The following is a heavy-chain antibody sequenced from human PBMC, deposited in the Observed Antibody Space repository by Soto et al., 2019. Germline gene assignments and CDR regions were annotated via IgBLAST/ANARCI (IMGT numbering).Heavy chain of an antibody. V-gene: IGHV3-13*01. CDR2: IGTAGDT. J-gene: IGHJ4*02. Sequence: GGSLRLSCAASGFTFSSYDMHWVRQATGKGLEWVSAIGTAGDTYYPGSVKGRFTISRENAKNSLYLQMNSLRAEDTAVYYCARGSPYYYGSGSYYNEPYYFDYWGQGTLVTVSS. CDR3: ARGSPYYYGSGSYYNEPYYFDY. CDR1: GFTFSSYD. D-gene: IGHD3-10*01.